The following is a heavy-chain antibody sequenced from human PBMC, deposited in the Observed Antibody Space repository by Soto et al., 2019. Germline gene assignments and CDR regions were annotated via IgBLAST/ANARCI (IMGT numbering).Heavy chain of an antibody. J-gene: IGHJ5*02. CDR3: ARDLVEQQLVRLGWFDP. Sequence: SVKVSCKASGGTFSSYAISWVRQAPGQGLEWMGGIIPIFGTANYAQKFQGRVTITADKSTSTAYMELSSLRSEDTAVYYCARDLVEQQLVRLGWFDPWGQGNLVTV. D-gene: IGHD6-13*01. V-gene: IGHV1-69*06. CDR2: IIPIFGTA. CDR1: GGTFSSYA.